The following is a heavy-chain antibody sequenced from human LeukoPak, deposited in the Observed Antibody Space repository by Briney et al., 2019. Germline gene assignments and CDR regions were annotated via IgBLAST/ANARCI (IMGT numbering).Heavy chain of an antibody. CDR1: GFTFSRNA. D-gene: IGHD3-16*01. J-gene: IGHJ4*02. V-gene: IGHV3-64*03. CDR3: VRGQEVIYTPTFDY. CDR2: IGTNGIST. Sequence: PGGSLCLSRSASGFTFSRNAMHWVRQAPGKGLEYVSSIGTNGISTYYADSVQDRFTISRDNSKNTLYLQMSSLRPEDTAVYYCVRGQEVIYTPTFDYWGRGAVDPVSS.